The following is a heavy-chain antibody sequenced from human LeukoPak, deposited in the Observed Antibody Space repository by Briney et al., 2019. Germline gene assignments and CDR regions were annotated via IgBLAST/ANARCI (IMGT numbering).Heavy chain of an antibody. D-gene: IGHD2-8*01. J-gene: IGHJ5*02. CDR2: IYSSGST. CDR3: ARFGYCTNGVCFGDWFDP. V-gene: IGHV4-4*07. CDR1: GGSISSYY. Sequence: PSETLSLTCTVSGGSISSYYWSWIRQPAGKGLEWIGRIYSSGSTNYNPSLESRVTMSVDTSKNQFSLKLSSLTAADTAVYYCARFGYCTNGVCFGDWFDPWGQGTLVTVSS.